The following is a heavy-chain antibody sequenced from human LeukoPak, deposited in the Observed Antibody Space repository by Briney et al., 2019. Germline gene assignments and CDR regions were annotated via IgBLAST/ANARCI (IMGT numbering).Heavy chain of an antibody. CDR3: ARRAGAYSHPYDY. V-gene: IGHV3-66*04. D-gene: IGHD4/OR15-4a*01. J-gene: IGHJ4*02. CDR2: IYSGGST. CDR1: GFTVSSNY. Sequence: GGSLRLSCAASGFTVSSNYMSWVRQAPGKGLEWVSVIYSGGSTYYADSVKGRFTISRDNSKNTLYLQMNGLRAEDTAVYYCARRAGAYSHPYDYWGQGTLVTVSS.